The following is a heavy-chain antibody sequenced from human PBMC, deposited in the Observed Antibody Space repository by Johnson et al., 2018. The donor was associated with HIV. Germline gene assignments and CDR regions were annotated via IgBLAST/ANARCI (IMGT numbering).Heavy chain of an antibody. CDR3: ARARPNSYYYDSSGYPDAFDI. CDR2: IYSGGST. D-gene: IGHD3-22*01. CDR1: GFTVSNNY. V-gene: IGHV3-66*01. J-gene: IGHJ3*02. Sequence: VQLVESGGGLVQPGGSLRLSCEASGFTVSNNYMSWVRQAPGKGLEWVSVIYSGGSTHYADSVKGRFTISRDNTNNTLLLQMNSLRADDTAVYYCARARPNSYYYDSSGYPDAFDIWGQGTMVTVSS.